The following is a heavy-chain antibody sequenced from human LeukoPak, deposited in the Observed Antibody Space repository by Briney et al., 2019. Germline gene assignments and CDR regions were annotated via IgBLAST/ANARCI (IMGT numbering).Heavy chain of an antibody. CDR1: GGTFSSYA. Sequence: ASVKVSCKASGGTFSSYAISWVRQAPGQGLEWMGRIIPILGIANYAQKFQGRVTITADKSTSTAYMELNSLRAEDTAVYYCYAAVPDYWGQGTLVTVSS. D-gene: IGHD2-21*02. V-gene: IGHV1-69*04. CDR2: IIPILGIA. CDR3: YAAVPDY. J-gene: IGHJ4*02.